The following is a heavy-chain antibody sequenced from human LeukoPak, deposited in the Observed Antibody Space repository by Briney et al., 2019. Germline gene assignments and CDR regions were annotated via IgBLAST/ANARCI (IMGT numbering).Heavy chain of an antibody. CDR1: GYTFTIYG. J-gene: IGHJ5*02. CDR2: ISAYNGNT. Sequence: ASVTVSCKASGYTFTIYGISWVRQAPGQGLEWMGWISAYNGNTNYAQKLQGRVTMTTDTSTSTAYMELRSLRSDDTAVYYCARDPVNAIFGVVPPSNWFDPWGQGTLVTVSS. V-gene: IGHV1-18*01. CDR3: ARDPVNAIFGVVPPSNWFDP. D-gene: IGHD3-3*01.